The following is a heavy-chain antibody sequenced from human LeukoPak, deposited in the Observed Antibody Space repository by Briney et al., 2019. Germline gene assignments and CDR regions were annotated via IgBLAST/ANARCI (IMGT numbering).Heavy chain of an antibody. CDR2: INGDGDSI. CDR1: GFAFSGYW. Sequence: TGGSLRLSCAASGFAFSGYWMHWVRQAPGKGLGWLSRINGDGDSISYADSVKGRFTISRDNAKNTLYLQMNSLRAEDTAMYYCARGEAVRGTDHWGRGALVTVSS. CDR3: ARGEAVRGTDH. V-gene: IGHV3-74*01. D-gene: IGHD2-15*01. J-gene: IGHJ4*02.